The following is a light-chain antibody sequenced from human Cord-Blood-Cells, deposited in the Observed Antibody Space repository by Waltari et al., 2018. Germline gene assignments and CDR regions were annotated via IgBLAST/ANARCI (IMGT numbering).Light chain of an antibody. Sequence: DIQMTQSPSSLSASVGDRVTITCQASQDISNYLNWYQQKQGKAPKLLIYDASNLETGVPSRFSGSGSGTDFTFTISSLQPEDIATYYCQQYDNLPAATFGGGTKVEIK. CDR2: DAS. CDR1: QDISNY. V-gene: IGKV1-33*01. CDR3: QQYDNLPAAT. J-gene: IGKJ4*01.